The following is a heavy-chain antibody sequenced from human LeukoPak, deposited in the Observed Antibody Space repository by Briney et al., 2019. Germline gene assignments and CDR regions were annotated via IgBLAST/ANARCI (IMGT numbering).Heavy chain of an antibody. Sequence: ASVKVSCKASGYTFTGYYMHWVRQAPGQGLGWMGWINPNSGGTNYAQKFQGRVTMTRDTSISTAYMELSRLRSDDTAVYYCAREYYDFWSGYYMYYYYYMDVWGKGTTVTVSS. D-gene: IGHD3-3*01. J-gene: IGHJ6*03. CDR1: GYTFTGYY. V-gene: IGHV1-2*02. CDR3: AREYYDFWSGYYMYYYYYMDV. CDR2: INPNSGGT.